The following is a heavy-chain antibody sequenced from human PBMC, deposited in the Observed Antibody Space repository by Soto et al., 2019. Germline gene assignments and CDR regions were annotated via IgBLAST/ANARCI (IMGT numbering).Heavy chain of an antibody. CDR2: IKVDSGYT. CDR3: ATSYDTGFDP. Sequence: QLQLVQXAAEVKKPGASVRVSCKAYGYPFIKYGISWIRQAPEQGLEWMGWIKVDSGYTNYAQKFQGRVTMTADTSSDTAFMELRSLRLDDTAVYFCATSYDTGFDPWGQGTLVSVSS. V-gene: IGHV1-18*04. CDR1: GYPFIKYG. D-gene: IGHD3-9*01. J-gene: IGHJ5*02.